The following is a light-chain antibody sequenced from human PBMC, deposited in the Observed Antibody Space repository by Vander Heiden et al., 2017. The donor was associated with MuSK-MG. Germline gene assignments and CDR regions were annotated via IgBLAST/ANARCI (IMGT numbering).Light chain of an antibody. CDR3: QVWDSSSDHVV. J-gene: IGLJ2*01. Sequence: SYVLTPPPSVSVAPGKTARTTCGGNNIGSKSVHWYQQKPGQAPVLVIYYDSDRPTGIPERFSGSNSGNTATLTISRVEAGEEADYYCQVWDSSSDHVVFGGGTKLTVL. CDR2: YDS. V-gene: IGLV3-21*04. CDR1: NIGSKS.